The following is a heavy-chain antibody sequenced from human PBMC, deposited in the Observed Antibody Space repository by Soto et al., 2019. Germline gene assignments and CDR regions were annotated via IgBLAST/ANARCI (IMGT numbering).Heavy chain of an antibody. CDR3: TTDPLGKLNLYGSGTSLNYPMDV. D-gene: IGHD3-10*01. CDR2: ISSSSSTI. V-gene: IGHV3-48*01. Sequence: AGSVSVPFGESGFTFGSDAMLWVGQARSKKKKKVSYISSSSSTIYYADSVKGRFTISRDNAKNSLYLQMNSLKTEDTGVYHCTTDPLGKLNLYGSGTSLNYPMDVWGQGTTVTVSS. J-gene: IGHJ6*02. CDR1: GFTFGSDA.